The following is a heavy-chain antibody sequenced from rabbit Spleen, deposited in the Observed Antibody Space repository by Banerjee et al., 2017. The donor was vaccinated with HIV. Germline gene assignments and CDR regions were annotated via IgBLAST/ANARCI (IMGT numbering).Heavy chain of an antibody. Sequence: QEHLVESGGGLVKPEGSLTLTCKASAFSFGDRDVMCWVRQAAGKGLEWIACIYGGDGYSTAYASWAKGRFTVSKTASTTVTLQMTRLTAADTATYFCARNYVNAFDPWGQGTLVTVS. D-gene: IGHD1-1*01. CDR3: ARNYVNAFDP. CDR1: AFSFGDRDV. V-gene: IGHV1S45*01. CDR2: IYGGDGYST. J-gene: IGHJ2*01.